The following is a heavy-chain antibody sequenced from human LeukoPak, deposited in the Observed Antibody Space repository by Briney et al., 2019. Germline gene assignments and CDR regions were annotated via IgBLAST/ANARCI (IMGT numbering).Heavy chain of an antibody. Sequence: ASVKVSCKASGYTFTAYYIHWVRQAPGQGLEWVGRINSNSAGTNYAQKFRGRVTMTRDTPISTVSMELSSLRSDDTAVYYCAVQTIVANTKGDAFDIWGQGTMVIVSS. V-gene: IGHV1-2*06. CDR2: INSNSAGT. D-gene: IGHD5-12*01. CDR3: AVQTIVANTKGDAFDI. J-gene: IGHJ3*02. CDR1: GYTFTAYY.